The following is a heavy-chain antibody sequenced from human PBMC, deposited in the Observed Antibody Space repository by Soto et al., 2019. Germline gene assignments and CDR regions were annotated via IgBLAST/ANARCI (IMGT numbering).Heavy chain of an antibody. V-gene: IGHV3-23*01. CDR2: ISGSGGST. CDR3: ANQLGNCSSTSCYYAFAR. D-gene: IGHD2-2*01. J-gene: IGHJ3*01. CDR1: GFTFSSYA. Sequence: GGYLRLSCAASGFTFSSYAMSWVRQAPGKGLEWVSAISGSGGSTYYADSVKGRFTISRDNSKNTLYLQMNSLRAEDTAVYYCANQLGNCSSTSCYYAFARWGQGTMFTV.